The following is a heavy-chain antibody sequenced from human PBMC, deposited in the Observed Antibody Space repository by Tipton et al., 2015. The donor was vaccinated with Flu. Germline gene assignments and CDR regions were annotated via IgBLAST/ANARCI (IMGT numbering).Heavy chain of an antibody. Sequence: TLSLTCTVSGDSMSSFYWTWIRQPAGKGLEWTGRMSASGSSKYKPSLKSRVTMSVDTSKNQFSLRLTSVTSADTAVYYCARGSGSGTDVTFYFWGQGTLVTVSS. CDR2: MSASGSS. CDR1: GDSMSSFY. CDR3: ARGSGSGTDVTFYF. V-gene: IGHV4-4*07. D-gene: IGHD3-10*01. J-gene: IGHJ4*02.